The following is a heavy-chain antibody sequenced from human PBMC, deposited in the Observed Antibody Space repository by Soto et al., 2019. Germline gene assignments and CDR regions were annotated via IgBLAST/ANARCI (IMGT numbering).Heavy chain of an antibody. D-gene: IGHD6-19*01. Sequence: QVQLVQSGAEVKKPGASVKVSCKASGGTFSSYAISWVRQAPGQGLVWMGGTIPIFGTANYTQQFQGRVTITEYESTSTAYMELSSLRSEDTAVYYFSMLYSSGWYVNYFDYLGQGTLVTVSS. CDR3: SMLYSSGWYVNYFDY. V-gene: IGHV1-69*12. J-gene: IGHJ4*02. CDR1: GGTFSSYA. CDR2: TIPIFGTA.